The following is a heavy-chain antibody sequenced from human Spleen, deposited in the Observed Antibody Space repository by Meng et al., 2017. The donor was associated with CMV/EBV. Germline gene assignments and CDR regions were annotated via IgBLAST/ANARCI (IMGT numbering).Heavy chain of an antibody. J-gene: IGHJ4*02. Sequence: GESLKISCAASGFTFDDHTMHWVRQAPGKGLEWVSLINWDGGSTDYADSVKGRFTISRDNAKNSLNLQMNSLRAEDTAVYFCARGAWIVSTIGLFDYWGRGTLVTVSS. D-gene: IGHD5/OR15-5a*01. CDR3: ARGAWIVSTIGLFDY. CDR1: GFTFDDHT. CDR2: INWDGGST. V-gene: IGHV3-43*01.